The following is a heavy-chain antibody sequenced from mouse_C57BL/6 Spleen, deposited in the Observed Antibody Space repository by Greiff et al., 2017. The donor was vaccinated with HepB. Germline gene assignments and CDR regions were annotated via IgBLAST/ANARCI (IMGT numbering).Heavy chain of an antibody. V-gene: IGHV1-72*01. J-gene: IGHJ4*01. Sequence: SCKASGYTFTSYWMHWVKQRPGRGLEWIGRIDPNSGGTKYNEKFKSKATLTVDKPSSTAYMQLSSLTSEDSAVYYCARGGDGYYFYAMDYWGQGTSVTVSS. CDR2: IDPNSGGT. CDR1: GYTFTSYW. D-gene: IGHD2-3*01. CDR3: ARGGDGYYFYAMDY.